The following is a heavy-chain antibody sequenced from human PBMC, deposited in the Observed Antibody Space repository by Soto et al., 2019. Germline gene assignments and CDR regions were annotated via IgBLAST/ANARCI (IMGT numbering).Heavy chain of an antibody. Sequence: ASVKVSCKASGYTFTSYAMHWVRQAPGQRLEWMGWINAGNGNTKYSQKFQGRVTITRDTSASTAYMELSSLRSEDTAVYYCARTGGYYYDSSGYRFDYWGQGTLVTVSS. CDR1: GYTFTSYA. D-gene: IGHD3-22*01. CDR2: INAGNGNT. J-gene: IGHJ4*02. V-gene: IGHV1-3*01. CDR3: ARTGGYYYDSSGYRFDY.